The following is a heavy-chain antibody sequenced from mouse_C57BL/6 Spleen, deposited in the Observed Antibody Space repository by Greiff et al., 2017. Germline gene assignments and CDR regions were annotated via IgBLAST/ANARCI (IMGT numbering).Heavy chain of an antibody. CDR2: IGPSDSYT. Sequence: VQLQQPGAELVKPGASVTLSCKASGYTFTSYWMQWVKQRPGQGLEWSGEIGPSDSYTNYNQKFKGKATLTVDTSSSTAYMQLSSLTSEDSAVYYCARGAYDYDEANWYFDVWGTGTTVTVSS. CDR3: ARGAYDYDEANWYFDV. V-gene: IGHV1-50*01. CDR1: GYTFTSYW. D-gene: IGHD2-4*01. J-gene: IGHJ1*03.